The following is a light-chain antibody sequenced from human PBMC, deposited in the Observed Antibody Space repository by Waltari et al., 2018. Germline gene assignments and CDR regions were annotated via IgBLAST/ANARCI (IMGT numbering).Light chain of an antibody. V-gene: IGKV4-1*01. J-gene: IGKJ4*01. CDR2: WAS. Sequence: DFVMTQSPDSLAVSLGERATINCKSSQTILYSPTNRNYLAWYQQRPGQPPKFLLYWASVRASGVPDRFSGSGSGTDFTLTISSLQPEDVAVYYCQQYITTLTFGGGTKVEIK. CDR3: QQYITTLT. CDR1: QTILYSPTNRNY.